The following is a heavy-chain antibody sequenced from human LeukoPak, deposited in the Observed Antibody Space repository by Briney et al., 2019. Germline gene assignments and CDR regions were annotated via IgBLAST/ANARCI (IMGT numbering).Heavy chain of an antibody. CDR2: ISRDGTYT. J-gene: IGHJ4*02. CDR3: TKDRYCTTTNCPLDY. Sequence: GGSLRPSCVASGLTFDDYTFHWVRQAPGKGLEWVSLISRDGTYTYYADSVKGRFTISRDNRKNSVFLQMSSLRTEDTALYYCTKDRYCTTTNCPLDYWGQGTLVTVSS. D-gene: IGHD2-2*01. CDR1: GLTFDDYT. V-gene: IGHV3-43*01.